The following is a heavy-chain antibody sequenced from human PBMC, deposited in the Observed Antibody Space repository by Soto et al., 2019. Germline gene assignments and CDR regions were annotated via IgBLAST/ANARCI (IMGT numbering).Heavy chain of an antibody. CDR3: ARVGSSWYDTNNLLFDY. CDR1: GYTFPGYY. CDR2: INPNSGGT. J-gene: IGHJ4*02. V-gene: IGHV1-2*04. Sequence: GASMKVSCKASGYTFPGYYMHWVRQAPGQGLEGKGRINPNSGGTNYAQKIQGWVTMTRDTSISTAYMELSRLRSDDTAVYYCARVGSSWYDTNNLLFDYWGQGTLVTVSS. D-gene: IGHD6-13*01.